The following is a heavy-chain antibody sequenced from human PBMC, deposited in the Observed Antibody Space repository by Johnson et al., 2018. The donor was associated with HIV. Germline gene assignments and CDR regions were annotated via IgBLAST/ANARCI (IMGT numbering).Heavy chain of an antibody. V-gene: IGHV3-66*01. Sequence: VQLVESGGGLVQPGGSLRLSCAASGFSVSGNYMTWVSQAPGKGLEWVSVMYSGGTTWYADSVKCRFTISRDNSRDTVHLQMNSLRAEDTAVYFCAKVPRYDAFDVWGQGTMVSVSS. D-gene: IGHD1-1*01. J-gene: IGHJ3*01. CDR3: AKVPRYDAFDV. CDR1: GFSVSGNY. CDR2: MYSGGTT.